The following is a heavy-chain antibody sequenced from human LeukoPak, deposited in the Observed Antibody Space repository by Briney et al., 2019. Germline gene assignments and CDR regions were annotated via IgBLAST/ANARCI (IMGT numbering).Heavy chain of an antibody. CDR1: GYSFTTYW. Sequence: GESLKISCKGSGYSFTTYWIGWVRQMPGKGLEWMGRIDPSDSYTNYSPSFQGHVTISADKSISTAYLQWSSLKASDTAMYYCARHSGYYYGSGSYYSYNWFDPWGQGTPVTVSS. CDR3: ARHSGYYYGSGSYYSYNWFDP. CDR2: IDPSDSYT. V-gene: IGHV5-10-1*01. J-gene: IGHJ5*02. D-gene: IGHD3-10*01.